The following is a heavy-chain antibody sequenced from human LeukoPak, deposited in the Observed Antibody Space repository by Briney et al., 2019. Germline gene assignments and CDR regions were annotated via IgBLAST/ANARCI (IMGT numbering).Heavy chain of an antibody. Sequence: PSETLSLTCAVYGGSFSGYYWSWIRQPPGKGLEWIGEINHSGSTNYNPSLKSRVTISVDTSKNQFSLKLSSVTAADTAVYYCARAYYDFWSGYDNWFDPRGQGTLVTVSS. J-gene: IGHJ5*02. CDR2: INHSGST. CDR3: ARAYYDFWSGYDNWFDP. CDR1: GGSFSGYY. D-gene: IGHD3-3*01. V-gene: IGHV4-34*01.